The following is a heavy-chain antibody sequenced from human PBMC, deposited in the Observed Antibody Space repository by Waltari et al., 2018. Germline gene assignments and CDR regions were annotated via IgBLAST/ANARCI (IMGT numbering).Heavy chain of an antibody. CDR2: ISYDGSNK. V-gene: IGHV3-30-3*01. CDR3: ARGRDAFDI. J-gene: IGHJ3*02. Sequence: QVQMVECGGGVVQRGRSLRLSCAASGFTFNSDAMDWVRQAPGKGLEWVAVISYDGSNKYYADSVKGRFTISRDNSKNTLYLQMNSLRAEDTAVYYCARGRDAFDIWGQGTMVTVSS. CDR1: GFTFNSDA.